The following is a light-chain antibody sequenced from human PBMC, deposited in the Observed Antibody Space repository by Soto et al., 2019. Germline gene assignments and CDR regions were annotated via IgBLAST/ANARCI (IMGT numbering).Light chain of an antibody. CDR3: SSYAGSNNYV. CDR2: EVS. J-gene: IGLJ1*01. V-gene: IGLV2-8*01. Sequence: QSVLTQPPSASGSPGQSLTISCTGTSSDVGGYNYVSWYQQHPGKAPKLMIYEVSKRPSGVPDRFSGSKSGNTPSLTVSGLQAEDEADYYCSSYAGSNNYVFGTGTKLTVL. CDR1: SSDVGGYNY.